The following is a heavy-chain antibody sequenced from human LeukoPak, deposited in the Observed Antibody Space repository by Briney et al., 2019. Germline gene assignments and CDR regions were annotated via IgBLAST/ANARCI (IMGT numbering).Heavy chain of an antibody. J-gene: IGHJ4*02. CDR2: INPNSGGT. Sequence: ASVKVSCKASGYTFTGYYMHWVRQAPGQGLEWMGRINPNSGGTNYAQKFQGRVTMTRDTSISTAYMELSRLRSDDTAAYYCARVQYYYDSSGYIHFYFDYWGQGTLVTVSS. CDR1: GYTFTGYY. V-gene: IGHV1-2*06. D-gene: IGHD3-22*01. CDR3: ARVQYYYDSSGYIHFYFDY.